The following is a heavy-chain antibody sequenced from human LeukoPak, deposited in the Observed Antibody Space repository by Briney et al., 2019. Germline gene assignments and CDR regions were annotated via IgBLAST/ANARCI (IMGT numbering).Heavy chain of an antibody. Sequence: GGSLRLSCAASGFTFSSYAMHWVRQAPGKGLEWVAVISYDGSNKYYADSVKGRFTISRDNSKNTLYLQMNSLRAEDTAVYYCARDPNYYGSGSLDYWGQGTLVTVSS. CDR3: ARDPNYYGSGSLDY. J-gene: IGHJ4*02. D-gene: IGHD3-10*01. V-gene: IGHV3-30-3*01. CDR2: ISYDGSNK. CDR1: GFTFSSYA.